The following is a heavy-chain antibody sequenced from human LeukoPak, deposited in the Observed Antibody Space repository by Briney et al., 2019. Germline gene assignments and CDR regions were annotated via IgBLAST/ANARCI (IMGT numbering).Heavy chain of an antibody. CDR3: ARDLHYDVAMDI. CDR1: GFTFSAYD. D-gene: IGHD5-12*01. CDR2: IGSDNKP. J-gene: IGHJ6*04. Sequence: GGSLRLSCEASGFTFSAYDMTWVRQAPGKGLEWVSSIGSDNKPHYSESVKGRFAISRDNSKSMLFLQLNSLRAEDTALYYCARDLHYDVAMDIWGEGATVTVSS. V-gene: IGHV3-23*01.